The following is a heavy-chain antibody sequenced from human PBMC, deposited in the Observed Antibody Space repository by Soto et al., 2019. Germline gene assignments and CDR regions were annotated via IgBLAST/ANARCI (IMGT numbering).Heavy chain of an antibody. CDR1: GGTFSSYA. D-gene: IGHD3-22*01. CDR3: ARDLPGMYYYDSSGYYLGWFDP. CDR2: IIPIFGTA. J-gene: IGHJ5*02. V-gene: IGHV1-69*13. Sequence: GASVEVSCTASGGTFSSYAIRWVRQAPGQGLEWMGGIIPIFGTANYAQKFQGRVTITADESASTAYMELSSLRSEDTAVYYCARDLPGMYYYDSSGYYLGWFDPWGQGTLVTVSS.